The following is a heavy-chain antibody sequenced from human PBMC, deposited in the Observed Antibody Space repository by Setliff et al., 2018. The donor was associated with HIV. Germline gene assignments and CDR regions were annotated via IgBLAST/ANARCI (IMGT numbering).Heavy chain of an antibody. V-gene: IGHV4-39*01. CDR2: ILYGGTT. CDR3: ARLGDSSSADY. J-gene: IGHJ4*02. D-gene: IGHD6-6*01. CDR1: GGSVDSRDYY. Sequence: SETLSLTCAVSGGSVDSRDYYWGWIRQPPGKGLEWIGNILYGGTTYYTPSLKSRVSISVDTSRNQFSLRLNSVTAADTAVYYCARLGDSSSADYWGQGTLVTVSS.